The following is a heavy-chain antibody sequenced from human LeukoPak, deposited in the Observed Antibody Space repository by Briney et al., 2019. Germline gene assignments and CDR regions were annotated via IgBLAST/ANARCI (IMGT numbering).Heavy chain of an antibody. CDR1: GGTFSSYA. Sequence: SVKVSCTASGGTFSSYAISWVRQAPGQGREWMGGIIPIFVTANYAQKFQGRVTITADESTSTAYMELSSLRSEDTAVYYGASSSSSHYYFDYWGQGTLVTVSS. D-gene: IGHD6-6*01. V-gene: IGHV1-69*19. CDR2: IIPIFVTA. J-gene: IGHJ4*02. CDR3: ASSSSSHYYFDY.